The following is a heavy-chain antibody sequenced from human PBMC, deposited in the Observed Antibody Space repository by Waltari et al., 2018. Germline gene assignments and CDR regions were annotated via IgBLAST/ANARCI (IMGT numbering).Heavy chain of an antibody. D-gene: IGHD5-12*01. CDR1: GGSISSSSYY. CDR3: ARQDSGYDFGY. CDR2: IYYSGST. V-gene: IGHV4-39*07. Sequence: QLQLQESGPGLVKPSETLSLTCTVSGGSISSSSYYWGWIRQPPGKGLEWIGSIYYSGSTYYNPSLESRVTISVDTSKNQFSLKLSSVTAADTAVYYCARQDSGYDFGYWGQGTLVTVSS. J-gene: IGHJ4*02.